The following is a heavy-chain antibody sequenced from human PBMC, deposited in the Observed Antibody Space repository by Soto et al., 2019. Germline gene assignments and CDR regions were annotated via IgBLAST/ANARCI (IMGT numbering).Heavy chain of an antibody. CDR3: AKVMLRFLEWSLMDV. CDR1: GFTFDDYA. CDR2: ISWNSGSI. D-gene: IGHD3-3*01. Sequence: GGSLRLSCAASGFTFDDYAMHWVRQAPGKGLEWVSGISWNSGSIGYADSVKGRFTISRDNAKNSLYLQMNSQRAEDTALYYCAKVMLRFLEWSLMDVWGKGTTVTVSS. V-gene: IGHV3-9*01. J-gene: IGHJ6*03.